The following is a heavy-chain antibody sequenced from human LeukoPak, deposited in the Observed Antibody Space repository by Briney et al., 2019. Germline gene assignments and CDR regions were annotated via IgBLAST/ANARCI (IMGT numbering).Heavy chain of an antibody. CDR3: ARGYCSGGSCYSADQYYFDY. Sequence: SETLSLTCAVYGGSFSGYYWSWIRQPPGKGLEWIGEINHSGSTNYNPSLKSRVTISVDTSKNQFSLKLSSVTAADTAVYYCARGYCSGGSCYSADQYYFDYWGQGTLVTVSS. V-gene: IGHV4-34*01. CDR2: INHSGST. CDR1: GGSFSGYY. J-gene: IGHJ4*02. D-gene: IGHD2-15*01.